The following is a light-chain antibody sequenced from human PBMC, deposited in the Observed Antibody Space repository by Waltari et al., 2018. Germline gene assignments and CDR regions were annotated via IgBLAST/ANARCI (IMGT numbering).Light chain of an antibody. CDR3: QQYNNWPPIT. Sequence: EIVMTQSPATLSVSPGERATLSCRASQRVSSNLAWYQQKPGQAPRLLIYGASTRATGIPSRFSGSGSGTEFTLTISSMQSEYFAVYYCQQYNNWPPITFGQGTRLEIK. CDR2: GAS. V-gene: IGKV3-15*01. CDR1: QRVSSN. J-gene: IGKJ5*01.